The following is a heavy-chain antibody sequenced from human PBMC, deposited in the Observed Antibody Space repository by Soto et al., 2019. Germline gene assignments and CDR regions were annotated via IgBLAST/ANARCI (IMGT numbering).Heavy chain of an antibody. Sequence: SETLSRTCRVSGGSISSSNYYWAWIRQSPGKVLEWLGSIYYRGNTYDNASLKSRATISVDPSKNQLSLKLTSVTAADTAVYHCERPHLRSIVWYNPDYWGDGTVVTVSS. D-gene: IGHD1-20*01. CDR2: IYYRGNT. CDR1: GGSISSSNYY. V-gene: IGHV4-39*01. J-gene: IGHJ4*01. CDR3: ERPHLRSIVWYNPDY.